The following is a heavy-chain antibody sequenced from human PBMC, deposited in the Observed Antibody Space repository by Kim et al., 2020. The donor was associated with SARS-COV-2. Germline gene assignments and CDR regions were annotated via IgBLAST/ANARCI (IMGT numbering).Heavy chain of an antibody. Sequence: KYYADSVKGRFTISRHNSKNTLYLQMNSLRAEDTAVYYCARAIWFGDAFDIWGQGTMVTVSS. J-gene: IGHJ3*02. V-gene: IGHV3-30*14. CDR2: K. D-gene: IGHD3-10*01. CDR3: ARAIWFGDAFDI.